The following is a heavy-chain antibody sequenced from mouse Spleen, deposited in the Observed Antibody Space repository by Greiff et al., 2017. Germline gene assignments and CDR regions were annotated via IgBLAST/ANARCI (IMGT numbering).Heavy chain of an antibody. Sequence: QVQLKQPGAELVKPGASVKLSCKASGYTFTSYWMHWVKQRPGQGLEWIGMIHPNSGSTNYNEKFKSKATLTVDKSSSTAYMQLSSLTSEDSAVYYCAPYYYGSLYYAMDYWGQGTSVTVSS. D-gene: IGHD1-1*01. V-gene: IGHV1-64*01. CDR3: APYYYGSLYYAMDY. CDR1: GYTFTSYW. CDR2: IHPNSGST. J-gene: IGHJ4*01.